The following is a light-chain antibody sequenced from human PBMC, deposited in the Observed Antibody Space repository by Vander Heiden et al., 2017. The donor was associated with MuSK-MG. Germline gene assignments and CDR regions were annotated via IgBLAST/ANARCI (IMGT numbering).Light chain of an antibody. J-gene: IGLJ2*01. CDR3: QAWDSDTAVV. CDR2: RDD. Sequence: SYEVTQAPSVSVSPGQTAIITCSGQKLGDKYVSWYQQMAGQSPILVMYRDDKRPSGIPERFSGSNSGNTATLTISGTQALDEADYYCQAWDSDTAVVFGGGTKLTVL. CDR1: KLGDKY. V-gene: IGLV3-1*01.